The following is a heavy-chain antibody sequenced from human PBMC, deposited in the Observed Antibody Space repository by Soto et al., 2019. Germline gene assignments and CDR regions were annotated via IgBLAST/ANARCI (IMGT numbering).Heavy chain of an antibody. V-gene: IGHV3-30*04. CDR3: ARGSYGDYFDY. Sequence: GGSLRLSCAASGFTFSSYAMHWVRQAPGKGLEWVAVISYDGRNKYYADSVKGRFTISRDNSKNTLYLQMNSLRAGDTAVYYCARGSYGDYFDYWGQGTLVTVSS. D-gene: IGHD1-26*01. CDR1: GFTFSSYA. J-gene: IGHJ4*02. CDR2: ISYDGRNK.